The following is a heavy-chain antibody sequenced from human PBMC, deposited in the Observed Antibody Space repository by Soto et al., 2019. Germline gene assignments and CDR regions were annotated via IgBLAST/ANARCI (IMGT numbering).Heavy chain of an antibody. J-gene: IGHJ5*02. V-gene: IGHV3-21*01. D-gene: IGHD3-9*01. CDR2: ISSSSSYI. CDR1: EVTFVGFA. CDR3: ARYDISTGYGRVDYTWFDP. Sequence: VPQRLRRGAAEVTFVGFAVSWVRQTKGKGREWVSSISSSSSYIYYADSVKGRFTISRDNAKNSLYLQMNSLRAEDTAVYYCARYDISTGYGRVDYTWFDPWGQGTLVTVSS.